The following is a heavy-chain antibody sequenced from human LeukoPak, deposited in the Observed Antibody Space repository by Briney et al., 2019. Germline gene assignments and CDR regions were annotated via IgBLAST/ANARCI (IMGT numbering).Heavy chain of an antibody. V-gene: IGHV3-23*01. Sequence: GGSLRLSCAASGFTFSSYAMSWVRQAPGKGLEWVSAISGSGGSTYYADSVKGRFTISRDNSKNTLYLQMNSLRAEDTAVYDCAKGGPEGLYYYYMDVWGKGTTVTVSS. CDR1: GFTFSSYA. J-gene: IGHJ6*03. CDR3: AKGGPEGLYYYYMDV. D-gene: IGHD1-14*01. CDR2: ISGSGGST.